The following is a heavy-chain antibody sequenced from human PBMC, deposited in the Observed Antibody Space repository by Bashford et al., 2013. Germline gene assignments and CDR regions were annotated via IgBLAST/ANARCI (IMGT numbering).Heavy chain of an antibody. CDR3: ARNTTFSAWFDS. D-gene: IGHD1-14*01. CDR2: IYYTGTT. CDR1: GDSIGSGNFY. Sequence: LSLICTVSGDSIGSGNFYWGWIRQSPGKGLEWIATIYYTGTTYYNPSLKSRVTMSVDTSKSQFSLRLTSVTAADTAVYFCARNTTFSAWFDSWGQGILVTVSS. J-gene: IGHJ5*01. V-gene: IGHV4-39*01.